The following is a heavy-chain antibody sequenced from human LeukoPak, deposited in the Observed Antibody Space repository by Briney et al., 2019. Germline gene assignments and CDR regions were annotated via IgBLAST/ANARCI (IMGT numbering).Heavy chain of an antibody. D-gene: IGHD6-6*01. CDR1: GFTFSDYY. Sequence: GGSLRLSCAASGFTFSDYYMSWIRQAPGKGLEWVSYISSSGSTIYYADSVKGRFTISRDNAKNSLYLQMNSLRAEDTAVYYCASHKYSSSSFDYWGQGTLVTVSS. CDR3: ASHKYSSSSFDY. CDR2: ISSSGSTI. J-gene: IGHJ4*02. V-gene: IGHV3-11*04.